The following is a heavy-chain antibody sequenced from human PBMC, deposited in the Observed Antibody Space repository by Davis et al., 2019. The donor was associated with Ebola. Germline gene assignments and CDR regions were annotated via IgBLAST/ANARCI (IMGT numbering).Heavy chain of an antibody. CDR1: GFTFSSHW. CDR2: IKEDGSEK. J-gene: IGHJ4*02. Sequence: PGGSLRLSCAASGFTFSSHWMSWVRQAPGKGLEWVANIKEDGSEKHYVDSVKGRFTISRDNAKNSLYLQMNSLRAEDTAVYYCARGGRYPGLWGQGALVTVSS. V-gene: IGHV3-7*03. CDR3: ARGGRYPGL. D-gene: IGHD3-9*01.